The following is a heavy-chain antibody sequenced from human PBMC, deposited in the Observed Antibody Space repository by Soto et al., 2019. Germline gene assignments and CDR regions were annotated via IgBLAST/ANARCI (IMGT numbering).Heavy chain of an antibody. V-gene: IGHV4-34*01. D-gene: IGHD2-8*02. CDR1: GGSISSYY. CDR2: INHSGST. J-gene: IGHJ4*02. CDR3: ARDKITGLFDY. Sequence: SETLSLTCTVSGGSISSYYWTWIRQPPGTGLEWIGEINHSGSTNYNPSLKSRVTISVDTSKNQFSLKLTSVTAADTAVYYCARDKITGLFDYWGQGALVTVSS.